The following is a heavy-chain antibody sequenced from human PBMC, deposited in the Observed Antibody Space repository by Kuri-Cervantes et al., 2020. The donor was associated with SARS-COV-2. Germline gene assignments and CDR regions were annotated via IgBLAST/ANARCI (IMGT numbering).Heavy chain of an antibody. CDR3: AREQWLELDAFDI. J-gene: IGHJ3*02. V-gene: IGHV3-7*01. Sequence: GESLKISCAASGFSFSTYWMSLVRQAPGKGLEWVANIKKDGSEKYYVDSVKGRFTISRDNARNSLYLQMNSLRAEDTAVYYCAREQWLELDAFDIWGQGTMVTVSS. CDR1: GFSFSTYW. CDR2: IKKDGSEK. D-gene: IGHD6-19*01.